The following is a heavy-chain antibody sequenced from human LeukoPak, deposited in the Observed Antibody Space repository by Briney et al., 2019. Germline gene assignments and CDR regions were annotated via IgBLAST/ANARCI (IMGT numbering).Heavy chain of an antibody. CDR1: GGTFSSYT. J-gene: IGHJ6*02. CDR3: ARGVVAATIYYYYYGMDV. Sequence: SVKVSCKDSGGTFSSYTISWVRQAPGQGLDWMGRIIPILGIANYAQKFQGRVTITADKSTSTAYMELSSLRSEDTAVYYCARGVVAATIYYYYYGMDVWGQGTTVTVSS. D-gene: IGHD2-15*01. V-gene: IGHV1-69*02. CDR2: IIPILGIA.